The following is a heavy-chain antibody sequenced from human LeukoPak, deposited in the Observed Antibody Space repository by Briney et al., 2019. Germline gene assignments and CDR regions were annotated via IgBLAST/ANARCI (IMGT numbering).Heavy chain of an antibody. CDR2: INPNSGGT. CDR3: ARDFGRMAARRPYLDY. D-gene: IGHD6-6*01. CDR1: GYTFTGYY. Sequence: ASVKVSCKASGYTFTGYYMHWVRQAPGQGLEWMGWINPNSGGTNYAQKLQGRVTMTTDTSTSTAYMELRSLRSDDTAVYYCARDFGRMAARRPYLDYGGQETLVPVS. V-gene: IGHV1-2*02. J-gene: IGHJ4*02.